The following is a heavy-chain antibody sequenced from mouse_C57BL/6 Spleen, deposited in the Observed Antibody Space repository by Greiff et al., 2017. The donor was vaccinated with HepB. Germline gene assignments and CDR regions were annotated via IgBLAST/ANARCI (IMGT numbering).Heavy chain of an antibody. CDR2: IDPSDSYT. Sequence: QVQLQQPGAELVRPGPSVKLSCKASGYTFTSYWMHWVKQRPGQGLEWIGVIDPSDSYTNYNQKFKGKATLTVDTSSSTAYMQLSSLTSEDSAVYYCARPKLGLYAMDYWGQGTSVTVSS. V-gene: IGHV1-59*01. D-gene: IGHD4-1*01. CDR3: ARPKLGLYAMDY. CDR1: GYTFTSYW. J-gene: IGHJ4*01.